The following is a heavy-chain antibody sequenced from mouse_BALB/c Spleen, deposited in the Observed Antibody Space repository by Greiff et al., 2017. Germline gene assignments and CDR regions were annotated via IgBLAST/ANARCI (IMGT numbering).Heavy chain of an antibody. Sequence: QVQLKQSGAELVRPGTSVKVSCKASGYAFTNYLMEWVKQRPGQGLEWIGVINPGSGGTNYNEKFKGKATLTADKSSSTAYMQLSSLTSDDSAVYFCARGGTNWYFDVWGAGTTVTVSS. CDR2: INPGSGGT. CDR1: GYAFTNYL. D-gene: IGHD1-1*01. J-gene: IGHJ1*01. V-gene: IGHV1-54*01. CDR3: ARGGTNWYFDV.